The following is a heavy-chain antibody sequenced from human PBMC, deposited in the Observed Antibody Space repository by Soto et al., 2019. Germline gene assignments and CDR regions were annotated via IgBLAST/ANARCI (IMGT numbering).Heavy chain of an antibody. CDR3: ARACLYGDYSLRCAFDI. CDR1: GFTFSSYS. V-gene: IGHV3-48*01. CDR2: ISSSSSTI. Sequence: GGSLRLSSAAPGFTFSSYSMNWVRQAPGKGLEWVSYISSSSSTIYYADSVKGRFTISRDNAKNSLYLQMNSLRAEDTAVYYCARACLYGDYSLRCAFDIWGQGTMVTVSS. D-gene: IGHD4-17*01. J-gene: IGHJ3*02.